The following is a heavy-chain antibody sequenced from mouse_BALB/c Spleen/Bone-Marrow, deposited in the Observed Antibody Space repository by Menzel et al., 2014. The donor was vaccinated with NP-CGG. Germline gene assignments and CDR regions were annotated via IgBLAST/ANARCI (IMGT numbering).Heavy chain of an antibody. J-gene: IGHJ3*01. CDR1: GFAFSRYD. CDR2: ISSGGGST. V-gene: IGHV5-12-1*01. Sequence: EVKLVESGGGLVKPGGSLKLSCAASGFAFSRYDMSWVRQTPEKRLEWVAYISSGGGSTYYPDTVKGRFTIFRDNAKNTLYLQMSSLKSEDTAMYYCARHDYYGNPFAYWGQGTLVTVSA. CDR3: ARHDYYGNPFAY. D-gene: IGHD2-1*01.